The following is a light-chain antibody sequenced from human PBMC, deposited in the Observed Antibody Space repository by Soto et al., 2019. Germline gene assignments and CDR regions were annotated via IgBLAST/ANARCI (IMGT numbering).Light chain of an antibody. J-gene: IGKJ1*01. Sequence: AIQMTQSPSSLSASVGDRVTITCRASQGIRNDLGWYQQKPGKAPKLLIYAASSLQSGVPSRFSGSGSGTDFTLTIRSLKPDDCESYYCLQDYGDPRRTFGQGTKV. CDR3: LQDYGDPRRT. V-gene: IGKV1-6*01. CDR2: AAS. CDR1: QGIRND.